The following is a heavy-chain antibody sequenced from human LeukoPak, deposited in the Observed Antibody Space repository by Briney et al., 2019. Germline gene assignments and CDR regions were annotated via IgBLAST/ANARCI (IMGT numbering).Heavy chain of an antibody. CDR2: IYWNDDK. D-gene: IGHD3-22*01. J-gene: IGHJ2*01. CDR3: VHSVDYYDSIGYYHFSLRVTLGWYFDL. CDR1: GFSLSSSGVG. Sequence: ESGPTLVNPTQTLTLTCTFSGFSLSSSGVGVGWIRQPPGKALEWLALIYWNDDKRYSPSLKSRLTITKDTSKNQVFLRMTNMDPVDTATYYCVHSVDYYDSIGYYHFSLRVTLGWYFDLWGRGTLVTVSS. V-gene: IGHV2-5*01.